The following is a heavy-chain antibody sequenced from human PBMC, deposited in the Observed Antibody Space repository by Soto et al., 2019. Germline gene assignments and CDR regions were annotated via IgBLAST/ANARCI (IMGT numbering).Heavy chain of an antibody. CDR3: ARDRSDILTGPIDY. V-gene: IGHV3-21*01. D-gene: IGHD3-9*01. CDR2: ISSSSSYI. CDR1: GFTFSNYN. J-gene: IGHJ4*02. Sequence: PVGSLRLSCAASGFTFSNYNVNLVRQAPGKGLEWISSISSSSSYIYYTDSVRGRFTISRDNAENSTYLQMNSLRAEDTAVYYCARDRSDILTGPIDYWGQGTLVTVSS.